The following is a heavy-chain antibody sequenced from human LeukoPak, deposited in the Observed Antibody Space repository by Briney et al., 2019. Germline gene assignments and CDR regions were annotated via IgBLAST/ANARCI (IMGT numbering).Heavy chain of an antibody. Sequence: GGSLRLSCAASGFTFSSYWMSWVRQAPGKGLEWVANIKQDGSEKYYVDSVKGRFTISRDNAKNSLYLQMNSLRAEDTAVYYCARAHSGSYFNWFDPWGQATLVTVSS. CDR2: IKQDGSEK. D-gene: IGHD1-26*01. V-gene: IGHV3-7*01. CDR1: GFTFSSYW. CDR3: ARAHSGSYFNWFDP. J-gene: IGHJ5*02.